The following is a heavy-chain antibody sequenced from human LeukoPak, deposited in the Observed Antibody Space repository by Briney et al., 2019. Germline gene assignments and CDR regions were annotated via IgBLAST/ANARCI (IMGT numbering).Heavy chain of an antibody. V-gene: IGHV1-2*02. CDR3: ARSESLCNNFACFTRDDF. CDR1: GYSFTDYY. J-gene: IGHJ4*02. Sequence: ASVRVSCKASGYSFTDYYIHWVRQAPGQGLEWMGWINPKTGGTNLAQKFQGRVTVTGDTSINTAYMELSRLISDDTAVYYCARSESLCNNFACFTRDDFWGQGTLVTVSS. CDR2: INPKTGGT. D-gene: IGHD2/OR15-2a*01.